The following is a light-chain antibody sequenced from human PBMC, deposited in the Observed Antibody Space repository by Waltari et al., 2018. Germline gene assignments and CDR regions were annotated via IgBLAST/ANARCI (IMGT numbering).Light chain of an antibody. CDR3: YQHSSGYP. CDR1: QSVSSY. CDR2: SAS. Sequence: VILTQSPATLSLSPGERDTLSCRASQSVSSYLAWYQQKPGQAPRLLIHSASSRATDIPYRFSGSGSGTEFTLPISSLEPEDVGVYHCYQHSSGYPFGGGTKVEIK. J-gene: IGKJ4*01. V-gene: IGKV3D-11*02.